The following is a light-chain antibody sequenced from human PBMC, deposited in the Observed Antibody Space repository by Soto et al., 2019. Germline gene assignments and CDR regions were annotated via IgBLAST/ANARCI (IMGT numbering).Light chain of an antibody. CDR3: QQYNNWPPLT. J-gene: IGKJ4*01. CDR2: GAS. V-gene: IGKV3-15*01. Sequence: EIVMTQSPATLSVSPGQRATLSCRASQCVSSNFAWYQQKPGQAPRLLIYGASTRATGIPARFSGSGSGTEFTLTISSLQYEDFAVYYCQQYNNWPPLTFGGGNKVEIK. CDR1: QCVSSN.